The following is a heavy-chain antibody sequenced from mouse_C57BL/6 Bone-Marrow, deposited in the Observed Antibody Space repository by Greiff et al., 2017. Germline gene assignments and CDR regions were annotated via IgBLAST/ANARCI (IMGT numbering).Heavy chain of an antibody. CDR1: GYTFTDYY. CDR3: ARGDYDYGCPFAY. Sequence: VQLQQSGPELVKPGASVKISCKASGYTFTDYYMNWVKQSPGQGLEWIGGINPSNGGTSYNQKFKGKATLTVDKSSSTAYMELRSLTSEDSAVYYCARGDYDYGCPFAYWGQGTLVTVSS. D-gene: IGHD1-1*01. V-gene: IGHV1-26*01. J-gene: IGHJ3*01. CDR2: INPSNGGT.